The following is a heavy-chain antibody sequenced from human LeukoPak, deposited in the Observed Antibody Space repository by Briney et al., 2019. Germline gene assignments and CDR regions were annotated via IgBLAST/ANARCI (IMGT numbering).Heavy chain of an antibody. V-gene: IGHV3-23*01. CDR2: ISGSGGST. Sequence: GGSLRLSCAASGFTFSSYAMSWVRQAPGKGLEWVSAISGSGGSTYYADSVKGRFTISRDNSKNTLYLQMNSLRAEDTAVYYCAKLPSGSYYNDPWDWGQGTLVTVSS. J-gene: IGHJ4*02. D-gene: IGHD3-10*01. CDR3: AKLPSGSYYNDPWD. CDR1: GFTFSSYA.